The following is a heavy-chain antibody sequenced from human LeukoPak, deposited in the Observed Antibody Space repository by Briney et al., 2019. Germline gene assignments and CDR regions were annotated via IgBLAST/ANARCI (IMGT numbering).Heavy chain of an antibody. CDR3: ARGHYSDSTTYLDY. Sequence: GGSLRLSCAASGFTFSNFGMHWVRQAPGKGLEWVAIIWDDGTYKYYAESVKGRFIISRDNSQKTVNLQMNSLRVEDTAVYYCARGHYSDSTTYLDYWGQGTLVTVS. J-gene: IGHJ4*02. D-gene: IGHD3-22*01. CDR2: IWDDGTYK. V-gene: IGHV3-33*01. CDR1: GFTFSNFG.